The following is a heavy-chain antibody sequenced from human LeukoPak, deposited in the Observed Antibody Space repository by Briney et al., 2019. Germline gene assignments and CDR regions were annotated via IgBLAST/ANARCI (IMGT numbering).Heavy chain of an antibody. V-gene: IGHV4-39*02. D-gene: IGHD1-1*01. Sequence: SETLSLTCSVSGGSISSSSYYWGWIRQPPGKGLEWIGSIDYSGNTYYNPSLKSRVTISVDASKNNFSLKLSSVTAADTAVYYCARRTTGTYADAFDIWGQGTMVTVSS. CDR2: IDYSGNT. J-gene: IGHJ3*02. CDR1: GGSISSSSYY. CDR3: ARRTTGTYADAFDI.